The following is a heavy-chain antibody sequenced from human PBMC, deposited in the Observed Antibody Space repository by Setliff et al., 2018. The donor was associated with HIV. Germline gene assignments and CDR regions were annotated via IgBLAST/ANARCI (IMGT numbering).Heavy chain of an antibody. CDR2: TYYKSKWYN. CDR3: ASGAVAATGHYYYYYMDV. J-gene: IGHJ6*03. V-gene: IGHV6-1*01. Sequence: PSQTLSLTCAISGDSVSSNSAAWNWIRQSPSRGLEWLGRTYYKSKWYNDYAVSVKNRITINPDTSKNQFSLQLSSVTPEDTAVYYCASGAVAATGHYYYYYMDVWGKGTTVTVSS. CDR1: GDSVSSNSAA. D-gene: IGHD6-19*01.